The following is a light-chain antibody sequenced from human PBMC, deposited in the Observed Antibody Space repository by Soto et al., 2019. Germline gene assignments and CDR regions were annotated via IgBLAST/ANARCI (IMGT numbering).Light chain of an antibody. J-gene: IGLJ1*01. Sequence: ALAQPRSVSGSPGQSVTISCTGTSSDVGGYNYVSWYQQHPGKAPKLMIYDVSKRPSGVPDRFSGSKSGNTASLTISGLQAEDEADYYCCSYAGSYTEVFGTGTKVTVL. CDR2: DVS. CDR1: SSDVGGYNY. V-gene: IGLV2-11*01. CDR3: CSYAGSYTEV.